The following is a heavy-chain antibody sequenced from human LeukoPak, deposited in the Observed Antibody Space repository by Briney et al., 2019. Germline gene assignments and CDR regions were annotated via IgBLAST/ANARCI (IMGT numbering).Heavy chain of an antibody. CDR3: AKRGAEVGVTVAPGDY. CDR1: RFIFSNYA. CDR2: ISGSGGST. D-gene: IGHD3-16*02. Sequence: GGSLRLSCAASRFIFSNYAMSWVRQAPGKGLEWVSAISGSGGSTYYADSVKGRFTISRDSSKNTLYLQMNSLRAEDTAIYYCAKRGAEVGVTVAPGDYWGQGTLVTVSS. V-gene: IGHV3-23*01. J-gene: IGHJ4*02.